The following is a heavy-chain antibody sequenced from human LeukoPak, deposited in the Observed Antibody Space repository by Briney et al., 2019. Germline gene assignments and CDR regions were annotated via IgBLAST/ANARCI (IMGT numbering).Heavy chain of an antibody. D-gene: IGHD5-18*01. J-gene: IGHJ4*02. V-gene: IGHV4-34*01. CDR1: GGSISSYY. CDR2: INHSGST. Sequence: SETLSLTCTVSGGSISSYYWSWIRQPPGKGLEWIGEINHSGSTNYNPSLKSRVTISVDTSKNQFSLKLSSVTAADTAVYYCARRATAMVDFDYWGQGTLVTVSS. CDR3: ARRATAMVDFDY.